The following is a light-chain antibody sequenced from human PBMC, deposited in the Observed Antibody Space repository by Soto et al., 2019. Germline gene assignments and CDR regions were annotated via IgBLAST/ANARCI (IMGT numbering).Light chain of an antibody. CDR2: KVS. CDR1: QSLVYSDGNTY. V-gene: IGKV2-30*01. CDR3: MQGTLWPPT. Sequence: DVVMTQSPLSLPVTLGQPASISCRSSQSLVYSDGNTYLNWFRQRPGQSPRRLIYKVSNRDSGVPGRFSGSGSGTDFTLKISRVEAEEVGVYYCMQGTLWPPTFGGGTKVEIK. J-gene: IGKJ4*01.